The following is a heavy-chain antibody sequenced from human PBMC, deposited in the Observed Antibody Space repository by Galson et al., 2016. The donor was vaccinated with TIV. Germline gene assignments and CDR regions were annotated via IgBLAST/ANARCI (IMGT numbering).Heavy chain of an antibody. J-gene: IGHJ3*02. Sequence: SVKVSCKASGYTFTEYYIHWVRQAPGQGLEWMGWINPNSGGTMYAQKFQGWVTMTRNTSITTAYMELSRLKSDDTAVYYCAKSGQEHDAFDTWGQGTMVTVFS. CDR1: GYTFTEYY. CDR3: AKSGQEHDAFDT. V-gene: IGHV1-2*04. CDR2: INPNSGGT. D-gene: IGHD1/OR15-1a*01.